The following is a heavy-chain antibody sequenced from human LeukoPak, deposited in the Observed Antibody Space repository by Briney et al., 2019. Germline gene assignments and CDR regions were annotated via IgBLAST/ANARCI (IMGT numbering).Heavy chain of an antibody. V-gene: IGHV3-30*18. J-gene: IGHJ4*02. D-gene: IGHD2-21*02. CDR2: ISYDGSEK. CDR3: AKDLLAVTAPKAYFDF. Sequence: GGSLRLSCTVSGFIFSSSGIHWVRQAPGKGLVWVAGISYDGSEKYYAESVEGRFTISRGYSKTTVYLQMNSLEIEDTAVYYCAKDLLAVTAPKAYFDFWGQGTLVTVSS. CDR1: GFIFSSSG.